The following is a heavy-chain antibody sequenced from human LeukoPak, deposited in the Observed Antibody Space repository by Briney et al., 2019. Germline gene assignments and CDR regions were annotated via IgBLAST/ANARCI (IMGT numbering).Heavy chain of an antibody. Sequence: GGSLRLSCAASGFTFSSYAMSWVRQAPGKGLEWVSAISGSGGSTYYADSVKGRFTISRDNSKNTLYLQMNSLRAEDTAVYYCAKDSDYDFWSGYPYRNWFDPWGQGTLVTVSS. D-gene: IGHD3-3*01. J-gene: IGHJ5*02. CDR3: AKDSDYDFWSGYPYRNWFDP. V-gene: IGHV3-23*01. CDR1: GFTFSSYA. CDR2: ISGSGGST.